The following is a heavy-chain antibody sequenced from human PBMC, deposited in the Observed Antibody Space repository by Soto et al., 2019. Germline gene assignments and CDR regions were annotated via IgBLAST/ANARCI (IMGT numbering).Heavy chain of an antibody. V-gene: IGHV3-30*18. J-gene: IGHJ4*02. CDR1: GFTFRCYG. D-gene: IGHD3-10*01. CDR3: AKGSGPDYYGSGSSDY. CDR2: ISYDGSNK. Sequence: GSLSPSCAASGFTFRCYGMHWVRQAPCKGLEWVAVISYDGSNKYYADSVKGRFTISRDNSKNTLYLQMNSLRAEDTAVYYCAKGSGPDYYGSGSSDYWGQGTLVTVSS.